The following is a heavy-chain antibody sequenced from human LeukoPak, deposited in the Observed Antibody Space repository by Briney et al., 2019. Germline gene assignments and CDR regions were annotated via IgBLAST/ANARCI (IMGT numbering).Heavy chain of an antibody. D-gene: IGHD2-15*01. V-gene: IGHV3-30*02. J-gene: IGHJ4*02. Sequence: GGSLRLSCAASGFTFSSYWMSWVRQAPGKGLEWVAFTRYDGSDKYYVDSVKGRFTISRDNSKNTLYLQMNSLRAEDTAVYYCAKVDWDYCARRSCFLFDDWGQGTLVTVSS. CDR3: AKVDWDYCARRSCFLFDD. CDR2: TRYDGSDK. CDR1: GFTFSSYW.